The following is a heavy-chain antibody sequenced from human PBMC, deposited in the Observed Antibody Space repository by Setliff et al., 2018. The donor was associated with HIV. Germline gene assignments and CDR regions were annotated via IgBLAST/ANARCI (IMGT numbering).Heavy chain of an antibody. CDR2: ISAYNAYT. Sequence: ASVKVSCKASGYTFTSYGISWVRQAPGQGLEWMGWISAYNAYTHYPQKFQGRVTITTDESTSTAYMELSSLGSEDTAIYYCAREYHVGTEGPRLANYFDFWGQGTLVTVSS. CDR1: GYTFTSYG. J-gene: IGHJ4*02. V-gene: IGHV1-18*01. D-gene: IGHD6-19*01. CDR3: AREYHVGTEGPRLANYFDF.